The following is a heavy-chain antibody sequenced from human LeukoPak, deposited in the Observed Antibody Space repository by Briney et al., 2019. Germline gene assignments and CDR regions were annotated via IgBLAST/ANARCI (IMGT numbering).Heavy chain of an antibody. CDR2: ISSSSSYI. CDR1: GFTFSSYS. D-gene: IGHD3-10*01. Sequence: PGGSLRLSCAASGFTFSSYSMNWVRQAPGKGLEWVSSISSSSSYIYYADSVKGRFTISRDNAKNTLYLQMNSLRAEDTAVYYGAKATDGSYIAEVDAIDYWGQGTLVTVSS. CDR3: AKATDGSYIAEVDAIDY. J-gene: IGHJ4*02. V-gene: IGHV3-21*04.